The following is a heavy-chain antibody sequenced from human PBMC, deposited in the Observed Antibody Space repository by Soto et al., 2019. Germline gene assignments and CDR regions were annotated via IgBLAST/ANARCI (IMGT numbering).Heavy chain of an antibody. Sequence: QVQLVQSGPEVKEPGSSVKVSCKTSGGTFSSYSLNWVRQAPGQGLEWMGVITPLYGTKNYAQRFRGRVTFAAAESTSTVFMELTRATSDDTAVYFCARGGTLKPFDPWGQGTLVTVSS. CDR3: ARGGTLKPFDP. J-gene: IGHJ5*02. CDR2: ITPLYGTK. V-gene: IGHV1-69*12. CDR1: GGTFSSYS. D-gene: IGHD3-16*01.